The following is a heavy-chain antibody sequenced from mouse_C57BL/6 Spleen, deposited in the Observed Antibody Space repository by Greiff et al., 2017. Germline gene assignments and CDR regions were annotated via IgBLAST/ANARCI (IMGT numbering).Heavy chain of an antibody. Sequence: ESGPGLVKPSQSLSLTCSVTGYSITSGYYWNWIRQFPGNKLEWMGYISYDGSNNYNPSLKNRISITRDTSKNQFFLKLNSVTTEDTATYYCARGDGYHFDYWGQGTTLTVSS. CDR1: GYSITSGYY. D-gene: IGHD2-3*01. J-gene: IGHJ2*01. CDR2: ISYDGSN. V-gene: IGHV3-6*01. CDR3: ARGDGYHFDY.